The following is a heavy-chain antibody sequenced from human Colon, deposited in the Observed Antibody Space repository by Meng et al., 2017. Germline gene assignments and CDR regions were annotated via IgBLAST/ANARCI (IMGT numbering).Heavy chain of an antibody. D-gene: IGHD6-19*01. CDR3: ARKGPIAVAGYEY. Sequence: GPGPVRPLGTLSLTSNVTGVSLQNGIYCWNWIRHPPANTLWLIGYIYTTGSTTYHPYHKPRVTISLDTPKNQFTLKLTSKTAADTAVYFCARKGPIAVAGYEYWGQGTLVTVSS. CDR1: GVSLQNGIYC. CDR2: IYTTGST. J-gene: IGHJ4*02. V-gene: IGHV4-61*01.